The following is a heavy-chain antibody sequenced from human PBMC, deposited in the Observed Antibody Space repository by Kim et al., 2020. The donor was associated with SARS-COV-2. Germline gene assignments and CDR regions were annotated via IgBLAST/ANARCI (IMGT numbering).Heavy chain of an antibody. CDR1: GFTFSSYA. D-gene: IGHD3-16*01. Sequence: GGSLRLSCAASGFTFSSYAMSWVRQAPGKGLEWVSAISGSGGSKYYADSVKSRFTISSANTKNTLYLQMNSLRAENTAVYYCANGPPSVLLAGVLLDYLG. J-gene: IGHJ4*01. CDR2: ISGSGGSK. CDR3: ANGPPSVLLAGVLLDY. V-gene: IGHV3-23*01.